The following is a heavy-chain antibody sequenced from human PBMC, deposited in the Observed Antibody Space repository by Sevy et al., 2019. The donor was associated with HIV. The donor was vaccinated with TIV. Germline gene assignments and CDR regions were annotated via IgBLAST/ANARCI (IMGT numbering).Heavy chain of an antibody. V-gene: IGHV5-51*01. CDR1: GYSFTSYW. D-gene: IGHD2-15*01. Sequence: GESLKISCKGSGYSFTSYWIGWVRQMPGKGLEWMGIIYPGNSDTRYSPSCQGQVTISADKSISTAYLQWSSLKASDTAMYYCARHWPGEDIVVEVAALAFDMWGQGTMVTVSS. CDR2: IYPGNSDT. CDR3: ARHWPGEDIVVEVAALAFDM. J-gene: IGHJ3*02.